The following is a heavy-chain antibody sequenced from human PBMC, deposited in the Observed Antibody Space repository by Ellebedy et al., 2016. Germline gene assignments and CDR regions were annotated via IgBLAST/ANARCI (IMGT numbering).Heavy chain of an antibody. Sequence: GESLKISCAASGFTFSNAWMNWVRQAPGKGLEWVGLIKSYTDGGTTAYAAPVEGRFTISRDDSKNTLYLEMNSLKIEDTAMFYCTTGRDWSKYWGQGTLVTVSS. CDR2: IKSYTDGGTT. CDR1: GFTFSNAW. J-gene: IGHJ4*02. CDR3: TTGRDWSKY. V-gene: IGHV3-15*07. D-gene: IGHD3-9*01.